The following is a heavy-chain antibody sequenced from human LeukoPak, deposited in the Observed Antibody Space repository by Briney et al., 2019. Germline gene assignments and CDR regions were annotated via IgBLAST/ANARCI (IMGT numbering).Heavy chain of an antibody. D-gene: IGHD3-10*01. Sequence: SETLSLTCTVSGGSISSSSYYWGWIRQPPGKGLEWIGSIYYSGSTYYNPSLKSRVTISVDTSKNQFSLKLNSVTAADTAVYYCATMVRGVIGGGYFDYWGQGTLVTVSS. V-gene: IGHV4-39*01. CDR1: GGSISSSSYY. CDR3: ATMVRGVIGGGYFDY. J-gene: IGHJ4*02. CDR2: IYYSGST.